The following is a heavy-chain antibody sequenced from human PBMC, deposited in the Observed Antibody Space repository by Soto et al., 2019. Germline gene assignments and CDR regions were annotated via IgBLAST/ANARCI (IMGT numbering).Heavy chain of an antibody. CDR2: IGTAGDT. CDR1: GFTCSSYD. V-gene: IGHV3-13*01. J-gene: IGHJ3*02. Sequence: EVQLVESGGGLVQPGGSLRLSCAASGFTCSSYDMHWVRQATGKGLEWVSAIGTAGDTYYPGSVKGRFTISRENAKNSLYLQMNSLRAGDTAVYYCPRWKGATTMSGAFDIWGQGTMVTVSS. D-gene: IGHD1-26*01. CDR3: PRWKGATTMSGAFDI.